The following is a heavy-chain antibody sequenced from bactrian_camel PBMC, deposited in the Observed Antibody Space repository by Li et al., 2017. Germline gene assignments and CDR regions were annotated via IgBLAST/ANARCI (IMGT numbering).Heavy chain of an antibody. CDR1: GFTFSSSA. Sequence: DVQLVESGGGLVQPGGSLRLSCAASGFTFSSSAMSWVRQAPGKGLEWVSTIGGGGTYYADSMKGRFTISKDNAKNTLFLQMNSLKPEDTAMYYCAAFCTGGSWEYNWGYKCWGQGTQVTVS. J-gene: IGHJ4*01. CDR3: AAFCTGGSWEYNWGYKC. CDR2: IGGGGT. D-gene: IGHD2*01. V-gene: IGHV3S31*01.